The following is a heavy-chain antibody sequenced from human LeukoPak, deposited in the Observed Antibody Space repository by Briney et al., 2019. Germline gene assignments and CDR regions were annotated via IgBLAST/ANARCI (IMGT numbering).Heavy chain of an antibody. J-gene: IGHJ4*02. V-gene: IGHV4-30-4*08. CDR3: ARRDFWSGYYHFDY. Sequence: SETLSLTCTVSGGSISNGDHYWSWIRQHPGKGLEWIGHIYYSGSTYYNPSLKSRVTISVDTSKNQFSLKLSSVTAADTAVYYCARRDFWSGYYHFDYWGQGTLVTVSS. CDR2: IYYSGST. D-gene: IGHD3-3*01. CDR1: GGSISNGDHY.